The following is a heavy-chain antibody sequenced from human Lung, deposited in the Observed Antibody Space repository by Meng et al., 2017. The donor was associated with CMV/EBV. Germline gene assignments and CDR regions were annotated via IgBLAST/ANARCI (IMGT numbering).Heavy chain of an antibody. Sequence: RKRRGSGPGLSQPSDPLSATCTVSGGSISRRSYYWAWIRRPPGEGLEWIGSVVNSGTTYYTSSLKSRVSISVDTSKNQFSLKLSSVTAADTAVYYCARHHHSPTFDYWGQGTLVTVSS. V-gene: IGHV4-39*01. J-gene: IGHJ4*02. CDR3: ARHHHSPTFDY. CDR2: VVNSGTT. CDR1: GGSISRRSYY. D-gene: IGHD1-14*01.